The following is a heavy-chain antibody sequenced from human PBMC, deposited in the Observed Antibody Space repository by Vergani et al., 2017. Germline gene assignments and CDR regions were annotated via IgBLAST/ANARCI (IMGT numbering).Heavy chain of an antibody. CDR1: GGSISSYY. J-gene: IGHJ3*02. D-gene: IGHD3-9*01. V-gene: IGHV4-59*01. CDR2: IYYSGST. Sequence: QVQLQESGPGLVKPSETLSLTCTVSGGSISSYYWSWIRQPPGKGLEWMGYIYYSGSTNYNHSLKSRVTISVDTSKNQFSLKLSSVTAADTAVYYCASGLRTFWILTGYYDAFDIWGQGTMVTVSS. CDR3: ASGLRTFWILTGYYDAFDI.